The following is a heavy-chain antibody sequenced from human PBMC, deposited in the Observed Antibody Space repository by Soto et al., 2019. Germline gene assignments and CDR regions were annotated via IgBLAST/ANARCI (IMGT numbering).Heavy chain of an antibody. D-gene: IGHD3-9*01. CDR2: IFYRGST. CDR1: GGSISSYS. Sequence: PSETLSLTCTVSGGSISSYSWSWIRQSPGKGPEWIGYIFYRGSTTYNPSLKSRVTISVNTSRTHFSLILRSVTAADTADYYTGRDKGRYDSGMAVWGQGSTVTVSS. V-gene: IGHV4-59*01. J-gene: IGHJ6*02. CDR3: GRDKGRYDSGMAV.